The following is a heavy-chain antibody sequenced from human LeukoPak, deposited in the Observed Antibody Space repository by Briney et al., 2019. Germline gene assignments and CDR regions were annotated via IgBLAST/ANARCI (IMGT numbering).Heavy chain of an antibody. CDR2: ISSSSSTI. CDR1: GFTFSRYS. Sequence: GGALRLSCAASGFTFSRYSMNWVRQAPEKGLEWASYISSSSSTIYYADSVKGRFTISRDNAKNSLYLQMNSLRDEDTAVYYCAREPTHYYDSSGYYSDAFGIWGQGTMVTVSS. V-gene: IGHV3-48*02. J-gene: IGHJ3*02. CDR3: AREPTHYYDSSGYYSDAFGI. D-gene: IGHD3-22*01.